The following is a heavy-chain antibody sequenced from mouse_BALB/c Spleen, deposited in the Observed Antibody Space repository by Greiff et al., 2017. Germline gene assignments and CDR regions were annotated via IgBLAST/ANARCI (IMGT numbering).Heavy chain of an antibody. V-gene: IGHV1-67*01. CDR3: ARETSSYAMDY. CDR2: ISTYYGNT. CDR1: GYTFTDYA. Sequence: VKLQESGPELVRPGVSVKISCKGSGYTFTDYAMHWVKQSHAKSLEWIGVISTYYGNTNYNQKFKGKATMTVDKSSSTAYMELARLTSEDSAIYYCARETSSYAMDYWGQGTSVTVSS. J-gene: IGHJ4*01.